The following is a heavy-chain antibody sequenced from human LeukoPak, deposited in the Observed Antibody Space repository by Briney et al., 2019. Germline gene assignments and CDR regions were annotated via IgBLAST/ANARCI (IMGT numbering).Heavy chain of an antibody. D-gene: IGHD3-16*02. CDR2: IYYSGST. CDR1: GGSISSYY. J-gene: IGHJ3*02. Sequence: PSETLSLTCTVSGGSISSYYWSWIRQPPGKGLEWIGYIYYSGSTNYNPSLKSRVTISVDTSKNQFSLKLTSVTAADMAVYYCARVSSRYDAFDMWGQGTMVTVSS. CDR3: ARVSSRYDAFDM. V-gene: IGHV4-59*12.